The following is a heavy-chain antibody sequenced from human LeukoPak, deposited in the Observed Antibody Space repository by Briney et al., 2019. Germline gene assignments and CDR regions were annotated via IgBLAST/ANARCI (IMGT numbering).Heavy chain of an antibody. D-gene: IGHD6-13*01. CDR1: GGFMNSYY. CDR2: INPSGST. J-gene: IGHJ4*02. Sequence: SETLPLTCNVSGGFMNSYYWTWIRQPAGKGLELIGRINPSGSTNYNPSLNSRVTMSVDTSKNQFSLKLTSVTAADTAVYYCARDKSLRRRWYGNDYWGQGTLVTVSS. CDR3: ARDKSLRRRWYGNDY. V-gene: IGHV4-4*07.